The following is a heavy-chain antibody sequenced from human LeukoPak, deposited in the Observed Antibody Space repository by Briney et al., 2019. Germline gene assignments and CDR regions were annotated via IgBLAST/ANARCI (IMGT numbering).Heavy chain of an antibody. Sequence: ASVKVSCKASGYTFTGYYMHWVRQAPGQGLEWMGWINPNSGGTNYAQKFQGRVTMTRDTSISTAYMELSRLRSDDTAVYYCAREQEMATITGAFDIWGQGTMVTVSS. CDR2: INPNSGGT. V-gene: IGHV1-2*02. CDR1: GYTFTGYY. CDR3: AREQEMATITGAFDI. J-gene: IGHJ3*02. D-gene: IGHD5-24*01.